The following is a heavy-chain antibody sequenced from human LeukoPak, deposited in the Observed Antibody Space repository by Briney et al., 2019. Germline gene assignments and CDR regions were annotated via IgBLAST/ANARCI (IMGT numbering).Heavy chain of an antibody. CDR1: GGSISSGGYS. CDR3: ARDTGGWFGNVDY. V-gene: IGHV4-30-2*01. D-gene: IGHD3-10*01. J-gene: IGHJ4*02. Sequence: SETLSLTCAVSGGSISSGGYSWSWIRQPPGKGLEWIGYIYHSGSTYYNPSLKSRVTISVDRSKNQFSLKLSSVTAADTAVYYCARDTGGWFGNVDYWGQGTLVTVSS. CDR2: IYHSGST.